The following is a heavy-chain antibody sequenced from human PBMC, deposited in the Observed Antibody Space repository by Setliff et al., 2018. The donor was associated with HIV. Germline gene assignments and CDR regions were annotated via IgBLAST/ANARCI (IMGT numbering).Heavy chain of an antibody. V-gene: IGHV1-69*13. J-gene: IGHJ6*03. D-gene: IGHD5-18*01. CDR2: IIPIFGTA. CDR3: ARDVDTATTYYNFMDV. Sequence: GASVKVSCKASGGTFSSYAISWVRQAPGQGLEWMGGIIPIFGTANYAQKFQGRVTITADESTSTAYMELSSLRSEDTAVYYCARDVDTATTYYNFMDVWGTGTTVTVSS. CDR1: GGTFSSYA.